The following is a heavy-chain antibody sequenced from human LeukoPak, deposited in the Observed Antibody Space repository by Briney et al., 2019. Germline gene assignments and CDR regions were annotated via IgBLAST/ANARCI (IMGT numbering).Heavy chain of an antibody. Sequence: GGSLRLSCVASGFTFSNYWMHWVRQAPGKGLVWVSRIKTDGSRTNYADSVKGRFTISRDNAKRSLYLQMNSLRAEDTAVYYCARDLGGYGDYGTNFDYWGQGTLVTVSS. V-gene: IGHV3-74*01. CDR1: GFTFSNYW. D-gene: IGHD4-17*01. CDR3: ARDLGGYGDYGTNFDY. CDR2: IKTDGSRT. J-gene: IGHJ4*02.